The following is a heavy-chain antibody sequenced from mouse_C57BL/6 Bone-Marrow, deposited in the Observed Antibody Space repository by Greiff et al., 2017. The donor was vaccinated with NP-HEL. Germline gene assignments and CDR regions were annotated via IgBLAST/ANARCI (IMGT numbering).Heavy chain of an antibody. V-gene: IGHV1-55*01. CDR3: ARGGSGYCGKNY. CDR1: GYTFTSYW. J-gene: IGHJ2*01. D-gene: IGHD3-2*02. CDR2: IYPGSGST. Sequence: QVQLQQPGAELVKPGASVKMSCKASGYTFTSYWITWVKQRPGQGLEWIGDIYPGSGSTNYNEKFKSKATLTVDTSSSTAYMQLSSLTSEDSAVYYCARGGSGYCGKNYWGQGTTLTVSS.